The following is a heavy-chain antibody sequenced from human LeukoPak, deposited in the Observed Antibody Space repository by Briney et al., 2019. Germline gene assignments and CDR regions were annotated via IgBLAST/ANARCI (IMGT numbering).Heavy chain of an antibody. CDR1: GFTFSSYA. D-gene: IGHD3-22*01. V-gene: IGHV3-48*04. J-gene: IGHJ4*02. CDR2: ISSSSSTI. Sequence: GGSLRLSCAASGFTFSSYAMHWVRQAPGKGLEWVSYISSSSSTIYYADSVKGRFTISRDNAKNSLYLQMNSLRAEDTAVYYCARGVYVAVVAPVGFDYWGQGTLVTVSS. CDR3: ARGVYVAVVAPVGFDY.